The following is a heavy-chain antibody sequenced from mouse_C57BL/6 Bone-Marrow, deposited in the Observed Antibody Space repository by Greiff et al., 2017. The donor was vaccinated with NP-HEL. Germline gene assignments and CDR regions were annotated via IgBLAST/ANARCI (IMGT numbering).Heavy chain of an antibody. J-gene: IGHJ2*01. CDR3: AREKNWGITTVFDY. CDR1: GSSITSGYY. CDR2: ISYDGSN. V-gene: IGHV3-6*01. D-gene: IGHD1-1*01. Sequence: LQESGPGLVKPSQSLSLTCSVTGSSITSGYYWNWIRQFPGNKLEWMGYISYDGSNNYNPSLKNRIAITRDTSKNQFFLKLNSVTTEDTATYYCAREKNWGITTVFDYWGQGTTLTVSS.